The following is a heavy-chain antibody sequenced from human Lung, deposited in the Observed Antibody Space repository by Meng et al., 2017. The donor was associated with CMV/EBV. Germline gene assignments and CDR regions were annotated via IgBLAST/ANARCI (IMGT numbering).Heavy chain of an antibody. V-gene: IGHV4-30-4*01. Sequence: QGTLRESGPGVVKPSQTLSLTCTVSGGSISSGDYYWRWIRAPPGKGLEWIGYIYYSGSTYYNPSLKSRVTISVDTSKNQFSLKLSSVTAADTAVYYCARDRTTGRYFDYWGQGTLVTVSS. CDR3: ARDRTTGRYFDY. J-gene: IGHJ4*02. CDR1: GGSISSGDYY. CDR2: IYYSGST. D-gene: IGHD4-11*01.